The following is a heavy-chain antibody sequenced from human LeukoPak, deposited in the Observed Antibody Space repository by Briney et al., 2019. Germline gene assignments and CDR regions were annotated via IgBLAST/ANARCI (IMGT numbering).Heavy chain of an antibody. Sequence: GGSLRFSCAASGFTFSSFELNWVRQAQGKELVGVLYISSSGSTIDYADSLKGRFTISRDNAKNSLYLQMNSLRAEDTAVYYCARLVGNSPSFDYWGQGTLVTVSS. CDR3: ARLVGNSPSFDY. V-gene: IGHV3-48*03. CDR2: ISSSGSTI. J-gene: IGHJ4*02. CDR1: GFTFSSFE. D-gene: IGHD4-23*01.